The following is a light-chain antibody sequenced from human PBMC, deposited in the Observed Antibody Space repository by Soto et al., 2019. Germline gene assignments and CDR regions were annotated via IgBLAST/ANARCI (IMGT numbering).Light chain of an antibody. V-gene: IGKV3D-15*01. CDR1: QSVDKY. CDR2: DAS. J-gene: IGKJ5*01. Sequence: EIVLTQSPGTLSLSPGERATLSCRASQSVDKYLVWYQQKPGQAPRLLIYDASNRATGIPARFSGSGSGTEFTLTISSLQPDDFATYFCQQYQTYSTFGQGTRLEIK. CDR3: QQYQTYST.